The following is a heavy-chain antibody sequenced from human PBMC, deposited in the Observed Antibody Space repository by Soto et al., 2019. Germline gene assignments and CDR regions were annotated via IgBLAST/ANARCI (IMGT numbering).Heavy chain of an antibody. D-gene: IGHD3-3*01. Sequence: SETLSLTCTVSGGSISSGDYYWSWIRQPPGKGLEWIGYIYSSGSTYYNPSLKSRVTISVDTSKNQFSLKLSSVTAADTAVYYCARVGPFDFWSGYYPNWFDPWGQGTLVTVS. CDR3: ARVGPFDFWSGYYPNWFDP. CDR2: IYSSGST. CDR1: GGSISSGDYY. J-gene: IGHJ5*02. V-gene: IGHV4-30-4*01.